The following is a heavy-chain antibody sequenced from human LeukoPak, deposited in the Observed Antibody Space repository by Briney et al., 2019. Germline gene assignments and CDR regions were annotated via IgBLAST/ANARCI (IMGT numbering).Heavy chain of an antibody. CDR3: TREDHSNYNY. D-gene: IGHD4-11*01. V-gene: IGHV3-23*01. J-gene: IGHJ4*02. CDR1: GFLFHVYT. CDR2: ISHSDDST. Sequence: GGSLRLSCRTSGFLFHVYTMTWVRQTPGKGLEWISSISHSDDSTYYADSVKGRFTISRDNSKDTVYLQRNSLRAEDTAVYYCTREDHSNYNYWGQGTLVTVSS.